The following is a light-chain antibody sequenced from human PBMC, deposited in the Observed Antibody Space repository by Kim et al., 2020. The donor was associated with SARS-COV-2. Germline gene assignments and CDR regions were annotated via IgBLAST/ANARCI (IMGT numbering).Light chain of an antibody. Sequence: GVTLSCTGNRSNIGAGFEVHWYQQLPGTAPKLLIHSNNNRPSGVPDRFSGSKSGTSASLAITGLQPEDEADYYCQSYDSSLSVGIFGGGTKVTVL. V-gene: IGLV1-40*01. J-gene: IGLJ2*01. CDR2: SNN. CDR3: QSYDSSLSVGI. CDR1: RSNIGAGFE.